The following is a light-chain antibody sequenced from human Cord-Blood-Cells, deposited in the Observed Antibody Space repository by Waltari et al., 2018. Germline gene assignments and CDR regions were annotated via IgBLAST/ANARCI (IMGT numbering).Light chain of an antibody. CDR3: QQYGSSPFT. J-gene: IGKJ3*01. CDR1: QSVSSSY. Sequence: TQSPSSVSASVGDRVTLSCRASQSVSSSYLAWYQQKPGQAPRLLIYGASSRATGIPDRFSGSGSGTDFTLTISRLEPEDFAVYYCQQYGSSPFTFGPGTKVDIK. V-gene: IGKV3-20*01. CDR2: GAS.